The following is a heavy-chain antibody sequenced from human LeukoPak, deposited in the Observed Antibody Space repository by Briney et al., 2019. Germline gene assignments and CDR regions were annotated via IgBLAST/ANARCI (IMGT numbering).Heavy chain of an antibody. CDR3: ARRNYDSSGYYLFGWYFDL. CDR2: ISSSGSYI. D-gene: IGHD3-22*01. CDR1: RFTFSSYN. J-gene: IGHJ2*01. Sequence: GGSLRLSCAASRFTFSSYNMNWVRQAPGKGLEWVSSISSSGSYIYYADSVKGRFTISRDNAKNSLYLQMNSLRAEDTAVYYCARRNYDSSGYYLFGWYFDLWGRGTLVTVSS. V-gene: IGHV3-21*04.